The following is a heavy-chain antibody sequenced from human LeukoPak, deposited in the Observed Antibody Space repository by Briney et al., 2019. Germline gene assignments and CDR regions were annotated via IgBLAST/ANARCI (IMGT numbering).Heavy chain of an antibody. D-gene: IGHD6-13*01. Sequence: ASVKVSCKVSGYTLTELSMHWVRQAPGKGLEWMGGFDPEDGETIYAQKFQGRVTMTEDTSTDTAYMELSSLRSEDTAVYYCARSVAAAGNFDYWGQGTLVTVSS. CDR2: FDPEDGET. V-gene: IGHV1-24*01. J-gene: IGHJ4*02. CDR3: ARSVAAAGNFDY. CDR1: GYTLTELS.